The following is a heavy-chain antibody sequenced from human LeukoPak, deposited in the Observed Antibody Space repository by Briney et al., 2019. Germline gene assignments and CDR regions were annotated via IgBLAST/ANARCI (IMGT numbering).Heavy chain of an antibody. CDR1: GFTVSSNY. V-gene: IGHV3-23*01. CDR3: AKVWSTKKHYFDY. Sequence: QAGGSLRLSCAASGFTVSSNYMSWVRQAPGKGLEWVSAISGSGGSTYYADSVTGRFTVSRDNSKNTLYLQMNTLRAEDTAIYYCAKVWSTKKHYFDYWGQGTLVTVSS. J-gene: IGHJ4*02. CDR2: ISGSGGST. D-gene: IGHD3-10*01.